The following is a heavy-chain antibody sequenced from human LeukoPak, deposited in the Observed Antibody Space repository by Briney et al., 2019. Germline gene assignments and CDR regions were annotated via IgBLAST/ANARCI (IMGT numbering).Heavy chain of an antibody. D-gene: IGHD3-10*01. Sequence: GGSLRLSCAASGFTFSSYSMNWVRQAPGKGLEWVSSISSSSSYIYYADSVKGPITISRDNAKNSLYLQMNSLRAEDTAVYYCARVGGTMIRGPLDYWGQGTLVTVSS. CDR2: ISSSSSYI. CDR1: GFTFSSYS. CDR3: ARVGGTMIRGPLDY. J-gene: IGHJ4*02. V-gene: IGHV3-21*01.